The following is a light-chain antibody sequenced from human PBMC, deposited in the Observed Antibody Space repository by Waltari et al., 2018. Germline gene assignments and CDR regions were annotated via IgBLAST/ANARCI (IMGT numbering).Light chain of an antibody. J-gene: IGKJ4*01. V-gene: IGKV3-11*01. CDR3: QQRSNWLT. CDR1: QSVSSY. Sequence: EIVLTQSPATLSLSPGERATLSCRASQSVSSYLAWYQQKPGQAPRLPIYDASNRATGIPARFSGSGSVTDYTLTISSLEPEDCAVYYCQQRSNWLTFGGGTKVEIK. CDR2: DAS.